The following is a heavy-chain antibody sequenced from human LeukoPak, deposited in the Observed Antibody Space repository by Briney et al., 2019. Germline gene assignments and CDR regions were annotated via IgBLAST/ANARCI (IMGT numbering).Heavy chain of an antibody. CDR3: ARGPGLAVTNVDY. CDR1: GYSISSGYY. V-gene: IGHV4-38-2*02. D-gene: IGHD4-11*01. CDR2: TYHSGST. Sequence: SETLSLTCTVSGYSISSGYYWGWIRQPPGKGLEWIGSTYHSGSTYYNPSLKSRVTISVDTSKNQFSLKLSSVTAADTAVYYCARGPGLAVTNVDYWGQGTLVTVSS. J-gene: IGHJ4*02.